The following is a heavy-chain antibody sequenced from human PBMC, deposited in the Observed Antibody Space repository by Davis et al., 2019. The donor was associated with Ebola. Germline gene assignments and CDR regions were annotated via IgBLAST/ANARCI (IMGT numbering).Heavy chain of an antibody. CDR3: AKAKWEVEYHYYAMDV. V-gene: IGHV3-30*18. J-gene: IGHJ6*04. D-gene: IGHD1-26*01. Sequence: GESLKISCAASGFTFSSYGMHWVRQAPGKGLEWVAVISYDGSNKYYADSVKGRFTISRDNSKDTLHLQMNDLRPEDTAVYYCAKAKWEVEYHYYAMDVWGKGTTVAVSS. CDR2: ISYDGSNK. CDR1: GFTFSSYG.